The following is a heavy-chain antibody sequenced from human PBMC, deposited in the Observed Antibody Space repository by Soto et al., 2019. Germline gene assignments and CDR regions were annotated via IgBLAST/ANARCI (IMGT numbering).Heavy chain of an antibody. CDR3: ARGRYGAY. CDR1: GYTFTSYG. J-gene: IGHJ4*02. D-gene: IGHD3-10*01. Sequence: QVHLVQSGAEVKKPGASVKVSCKASGYTFTSYGITWVRQAPGQGLEWMGWISAHNGNTDYAQKLQGRVIVTRDTSTSPAYMELRSLRSDGTAVYYCARGRYGAYWGQGALVTVSS. CDR2: ISAHNGNT. V-gene: IGHV1-18*01.